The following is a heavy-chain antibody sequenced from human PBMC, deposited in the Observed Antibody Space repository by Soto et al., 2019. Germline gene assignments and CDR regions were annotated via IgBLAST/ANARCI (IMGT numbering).Heavy chain of an antibody. Sequence: RASVKVSCKASGGTFSSYAISWVRQAPGQGLEWMGGITPIFGTANYAQKFQGRVTITADESTSTAYMELSSLRSEDTAVYYCARGWVPAADGYFQHWGQGTLVTVSS. V-gene: IGHV1-69*13. D-gene: IGHD2-2*01. CDR1: GGTFSSYA. CDR2: ITPIFGTA. J-gene: IGHJ1*01. CDR3: ARGWVPAADGYFQH.